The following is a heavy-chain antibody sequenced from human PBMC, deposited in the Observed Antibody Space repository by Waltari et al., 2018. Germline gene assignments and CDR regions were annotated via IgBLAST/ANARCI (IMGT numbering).Heavy chain of an antibody. CDR2: IYYSGST. CDR1: GGSISSYY. D-gene: IGHD4-17*01. CDR3: ARIPPTTVKDY. Sequence: QVQLQESGPGLVKPSETLSLTCTVSGGSISSYYWSWIRQPPGKGLEWIGYIYYSGSTNYNPSLKSRVTISVDTSKNQFSLKLSSVTAADTAVYYCARIPPTTVKDYWGQGTLVTVSS. V-gene: IGHV4-59*01. J-gene: IGHJ4*02.